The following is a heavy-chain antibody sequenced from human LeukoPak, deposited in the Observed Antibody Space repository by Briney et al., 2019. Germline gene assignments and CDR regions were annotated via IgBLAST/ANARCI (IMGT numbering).Heavy chain of an antibody. Sequence: ASVKVSCKASGYTFISYGISWVRQAPGQGLEWMGWISVYNGNTNYAQKFQGRVTMTTDTSTSTAYMELRSLRADDTAVYYCARDDLHGDLDFDYWGQGTLVTVSS. V-gene: IGHV1-18*04. J-gene: IGHJ4*02. CDR1: GYTFISYG. CDR2: ISVYNGNT. D-gene: IGHD4-17*01. CDR3: ARDDLHGDLDFDY.